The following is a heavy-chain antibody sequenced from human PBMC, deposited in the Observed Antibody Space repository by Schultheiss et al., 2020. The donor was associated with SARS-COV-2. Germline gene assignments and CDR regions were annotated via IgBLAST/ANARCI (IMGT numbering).Heavy chain of an antibody. CDR1: GFTVGSNY. CDR2: INPSGSDT. D-gene: IGHD4-23*01. J-gene: IGHJ4*01. Sequence: GGSLRLSCAASGFTVGSNYMTWVRQAPGKGLVWVSRINPSGSDTTYADFVMGRFAISRDNAKNTLYLQMNSLRADVTAVYYCARDRDGGNAAEFWGRGSPVTVSS. V-gene: IGHV3-74*01. CDR3: ARDRDGGNAAEF.